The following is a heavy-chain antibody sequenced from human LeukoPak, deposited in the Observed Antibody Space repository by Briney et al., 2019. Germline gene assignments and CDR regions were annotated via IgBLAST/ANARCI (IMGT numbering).Heavy chain of an antibody. CDR1: GYTFTSYG. V-gene: IGHV1-18*01. CDR3: ARSIRGYSYGYYEANDAFDI. D-gene: IGHD5-18*01. J-gene: IGHJ3*02. CDR2: ISAYNGNT. Sequence: WASVKVSCKASGYTFTSYGISWVRQAPGQGLEWMGWISAYNGNTNYAQKLQGRVTMTTDTSTSTAYMELRSLRSDDTAVYYCARSIRGYSYGYYEANDAFDIWGQGAMVTVSS.